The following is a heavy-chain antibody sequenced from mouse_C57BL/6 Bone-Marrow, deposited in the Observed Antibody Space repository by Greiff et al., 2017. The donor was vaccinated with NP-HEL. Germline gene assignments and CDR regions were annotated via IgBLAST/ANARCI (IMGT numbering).Heavy chain of an antibody. Sequence: QVQLQQSGPGLVQPSQSLSITCTVSGFSLTSYGVHWVRQSPGKGLEWLGVIWSGGSTDYNAAFISRLSIRKDNSTSQVFFKMNSRQADDTAIYYCARKSLYDYDGGYYAMDYWGKGTSVTVSS. D-gene: IGHD2-4*01. CDR3: ARKSLYDYDGGYYAMDY. CDR2: IWSGGST. J-gene: IGHJ4*01. V-gene: IGHV2-2*01. CDR1: GFSLTSYG.